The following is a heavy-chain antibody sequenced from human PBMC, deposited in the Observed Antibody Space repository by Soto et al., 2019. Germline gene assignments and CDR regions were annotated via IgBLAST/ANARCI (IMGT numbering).Heavy chain of an antibody. D-gene: IGHD6-25*01. V-gene: IGHV3-15*01. CDR1: GFTFNNAW. CDR2: IKSKADGGII. Sequence: EVQLVESGGGLVKPGGSLRLSCAASGFTFNNAWMTWVRQAPGKGLEWVGRIKSKADGGIIDYAAPGRGRFTISRDDSKNTVYLQMNSLKTEDTAMYYCNTDPSGSTWGQGTMVIVSS. J-gene: IGHJ3*01. CDR3: NTDPSGST.